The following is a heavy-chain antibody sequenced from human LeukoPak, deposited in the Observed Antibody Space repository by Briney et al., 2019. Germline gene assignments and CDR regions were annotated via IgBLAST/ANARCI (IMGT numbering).Heavy chain of an antibody. CDR1: GYSFTSYG. V-gene: IGHV5-51*01. Sequence: GESLKISCKGSGYSFTSYGIGWVRQMPGKGLEWMGIVYPGASHTRYRPSFQGQVTISADKSISTAYLQWSSLKASDTAMYYCARSPGWVATTLFDYWGQGTLVTVS. CDR2: VYPGASHT. D-gene: IGHD5-12*01. CDR3: ARSPGWVATTLFDY. J-gene: IGHJ4*02.